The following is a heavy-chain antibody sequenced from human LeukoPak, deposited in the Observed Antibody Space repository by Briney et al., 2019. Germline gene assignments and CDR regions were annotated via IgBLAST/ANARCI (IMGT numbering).Heavy chain of an antibody. D-gene: IGHD2-2*01. CDR3: ARDRPFYCSSTSCYRITMDV. Sequence: GGSLRLSCAASGFTFSSYSMNWVRQAPGKGLEWVSYISSSSSTIYYADSVKGRFTISRDNAKNSLYLQMNSLRAEDTAVYYCARDRPFYCSSTSCYRITMDVWGKGTTVTVSS. CDR2: ISSSSSTI. J-gene: IGHJ6*03. V-gene: IGHV3-48*01. CDR1: GFTFSSYS.